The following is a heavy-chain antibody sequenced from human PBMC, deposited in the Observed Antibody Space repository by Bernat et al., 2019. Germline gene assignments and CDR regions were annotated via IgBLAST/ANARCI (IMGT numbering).Heavy chain of an antibody. Sequence: EVQLVESGGGLVKPGGSLRLSCAASGFTFSSYSMNWVRQAPGKGLEWVSSISSSSSYIYYADSGKGRFTISRDNAKNSRYLQMKSLRAEDTAVYYCARGCGGSCYFHDAFDIWGQGTMVTVSS. V-gene: IGHV3-21*01. CDR3: ARGCGGSCYFHDAFDI. CDR1: GFTFSSYS. J-gene: IGHJ3*02. D-gene: IGHD2-15*01. CDR2: ISSSSSYI.